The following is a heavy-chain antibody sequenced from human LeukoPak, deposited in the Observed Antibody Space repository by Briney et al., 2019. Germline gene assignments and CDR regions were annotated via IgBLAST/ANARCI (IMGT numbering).Heavy chain of an antibody. Sequence: ASVKVSCKASGYTFTGYYMHWVRQAPGQGFEWMGWIHPKSGDTNYAERFQGRVSLTRDTSISTAYMELSSLRSDDTAVYYCARDHNCGPDYWGQGTLVSVSS. D-gene: IGHD7-27*01. CDR1: GYTFTGYY. CDR3: ARDHNCGPDY. CDR2: IHPKSGDT. J-gene: IGHJ4*02. V-gene: IGHV1-2*02.